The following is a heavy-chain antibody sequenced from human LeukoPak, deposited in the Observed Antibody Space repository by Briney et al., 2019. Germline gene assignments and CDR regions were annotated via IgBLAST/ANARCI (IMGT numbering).Heavy chain of an antibody. D-gene: IGHD6-13*01. CDR2: FYNSGST. CDR1: GGSISNYY. J-gene: IGHJ4*02. V-gene: IGHV4-4*07. CDR3: ARAGSGIAAAQWDY. Sequence: PSETLSLTCSVSGGSISNYYWSWIRQPAGKGLEWIGRFYNSGSTNCNPSLKSRVTMSVDTSKNQFSLKLSFVTAADTAVYYCARAGSGIAAAQWDYWGQGTLVTVSS.